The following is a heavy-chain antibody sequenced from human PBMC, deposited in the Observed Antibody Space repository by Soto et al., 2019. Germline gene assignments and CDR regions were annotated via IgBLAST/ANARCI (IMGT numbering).Heavy chain of an antibody. CDR3: ARISAAVSNAFDI. CDR1: GFTFSDHY. J-gene: IGHJ3*02. D-gene: IGHD6-13*01. CDR2: SRNKAKKYTT. V-gene: IGHV3-72*01. Sequence: PGGSLRLSCAGSGFTFSDHYMDWVRQAPGKGLEWVGRSRNKAKKYTTEYAASVKGRFTVSRDDSKNSLYLQMNSLKTEDTAIYYCARISAAVSNAFDIWGRGTMVTVSS.